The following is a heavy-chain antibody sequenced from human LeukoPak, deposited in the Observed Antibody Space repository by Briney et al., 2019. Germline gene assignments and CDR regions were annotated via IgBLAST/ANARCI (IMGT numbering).Heavy chain of an antibody. CDR1: GFTFSSCW. J-gene: IGHJ3*02. V-gene: IGHV3-74*01. CDR3: ASVVGGYYPPVEGFDI. D-gene: IGHD3-3*01. Sequence: GSLRLSCAASGFTFSSCWMHWVRQAPGRGLVWVSRINSDGSATNYADSVKGRFSISRDNAKKTLYLQMNSLRAEDTAVYYCASVVGGYYPPVEGFDIWGQGTMVTVSA. CDR2: INSDGSAT.